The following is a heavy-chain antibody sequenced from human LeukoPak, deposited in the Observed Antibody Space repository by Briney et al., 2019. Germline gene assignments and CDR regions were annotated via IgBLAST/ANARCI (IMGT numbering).Heavy chain of an antibody. CDR2: ITRDSIYT. CDR3: AKDEVVPGYYYTDV. V-gene: IGHV3-21*01. Sequence: GGSLRLSCAASGFTFSNYNMNWVRQTPGKGLEWVSSITRDSIYTFYADSVKGRFTISRDNAKNSLSLQMNSLRAEDTAVYYCAKDEVVPGYYYTDVWGRGTTVTISS. J-gene: IGHJ6*03. D-gene: IGHD2-2*01. CDR1: GFTFSNYN.